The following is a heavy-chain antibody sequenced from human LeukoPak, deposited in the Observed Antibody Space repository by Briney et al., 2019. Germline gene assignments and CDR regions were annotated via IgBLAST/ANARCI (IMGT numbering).Heavy chain of an antibody. J-gene: IGHJ6*02. D-gene: IGHD2-21*02. CDR1: GGSISSNY. CDR2: IYYSGST. Sequence: SETLSLTCTVSGGSISSNYWSWIRQPPGKGLEWVGYIYYSGSTNYNPSLKSRVTISVDTSKNQFSLKLSSVTAADTAVYYCARAAYCGGDCYFSYGMDVWGQGTTVTVSS. CDR3: ARAAYCGGDCYFSYGMDV. V-gene: IGHV4-59*01.